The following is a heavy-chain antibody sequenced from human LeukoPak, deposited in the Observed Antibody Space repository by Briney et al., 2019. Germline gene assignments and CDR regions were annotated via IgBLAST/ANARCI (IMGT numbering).Heavy chain of an antibody. D-gene: IGHD2-15*01. Sequence: GGSLRLSCAASGFTLSSYSMNWVRQAPGKGLEWVSSISSSSSYIYYADSVKGRFTISRGNAKNSLYLQMNSLRAEDTAVYYCARADVVVVATNRDYWGQGTLVTVSS. CDR3: ARADVVVVATNRDY. J-gene: IGHJ4*02. CDR2: ISSSSSYI. V-gene: IGHV3-21*01. CDR1: GFTLSSYS.